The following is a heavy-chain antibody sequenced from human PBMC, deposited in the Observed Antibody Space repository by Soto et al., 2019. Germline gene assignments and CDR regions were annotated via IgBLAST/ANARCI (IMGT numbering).Heavy chain of an antibody. Sequence: GGSLRLSCAASGFTFSDYYMSWIRQAPGKGLEWVSYISSSGSIIYYADSVKGRFTISRDNAKNSLYLQMNSLRAEDTAVYYCARDGGYCNNGVCLNYFDYWGQGTLVTVSS. CDR3: ARDGGYCNNGVCLNYFDY. J-gene: IGHJ4*02. CDR1: GFTFSDYY. D-gene: IGHD2-8*01. V-gene: IGHV3-11*04. CDR2: ISSSGSII.